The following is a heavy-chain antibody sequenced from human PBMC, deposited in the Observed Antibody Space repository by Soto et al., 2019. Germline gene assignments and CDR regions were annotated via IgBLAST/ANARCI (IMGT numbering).Heavy chain of an antibody. V-gene: IGHV4-4*02. CDR1: SYSITSGHW. CDR2: IYHSGST. J-gene: IGHJ4*02. D-gene: IGHD2-15*01. CDR3: ARSRDWCFDY. Sequence: QVQLQESGPGLVKPSETLSLTCAVSSYSITSGHWWSWVRQSPGQGLEWIGEIYHSGSTNYNPSLKSRVTISVDNSKNQFSLKLSSVTAADTAVYYCARSRDWCFDYWGQGTLVTVSS.